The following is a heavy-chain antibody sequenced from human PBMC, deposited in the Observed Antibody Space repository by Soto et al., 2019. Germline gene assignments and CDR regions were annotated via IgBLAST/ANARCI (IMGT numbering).Heavy chain of an antibody. Sequence: SETLSLTCTVSGGSVTSGSYYWSWIRQPPGKGLEWIGYIYYSGSTNYNPSLKSRVTISVDTSKNQFSLKLSSVTAADTAAYYCARGTPNYYGSGSYYKRGYYYGMDVWGQGTTVTVSS. V-gene: IGHV4-61*01. J-gene: IGHJ6*02. CDR2: IYYSGST. CDR1: GGSVTSGSYY. D-gene: IGHD3-10*01. CDR3: ARGTPNYYGSGSYYKRGYYYGMDV.